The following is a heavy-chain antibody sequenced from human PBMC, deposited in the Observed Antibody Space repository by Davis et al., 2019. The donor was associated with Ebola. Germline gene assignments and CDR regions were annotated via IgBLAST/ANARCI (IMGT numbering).Heavy chain of an antibody. D-gene: IGHD3-22*01. CDR3: ARNYFYDL. J-gene: IGHJ4*02. CDR2: ISAYNGDT. CDR1: GYTFTGYY. V-gene: IGHV1-18*04. Sequence: ASVKVSCKASGYTFTGYYMHWVRQAPGQGLEWMGWISAYNGDTNYAQKLQGRVTITRDTSATTVYMDLSSLRSEDTAVYYCARNYFYDLWGQGTLVTVSS.